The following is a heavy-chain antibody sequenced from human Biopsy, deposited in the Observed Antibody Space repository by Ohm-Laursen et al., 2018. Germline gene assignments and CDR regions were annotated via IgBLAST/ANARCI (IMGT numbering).Heavy chain of an antibody. CDR1: GYTFTDYF. Sequence: GASVKVSCKTSGYTFTDYFVHWVRQAPGQGLEWMGWIDPKSGGTNYAQKFQGRVTMTTDTSTSTVYLELRRLISDDTAVYYCARDIMNRIAGLVARSDVFDVWGQGTLVTV. D-gene: IGHD3-16*01. V-gene: IGHV1-2*02. CDR3: ARDIMNRIAGLVARSDVFDV. CDR2: IDPKSGGT. J-gene: IGHJ3*01.